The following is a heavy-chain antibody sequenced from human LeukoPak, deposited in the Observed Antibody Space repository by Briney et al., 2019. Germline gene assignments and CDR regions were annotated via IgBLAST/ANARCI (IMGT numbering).Heavy chain of an antibody. CDR3: ARQTTSRSGPLDY. Sequence: GESLKISCKGPGYSFTSYWIGWVRQMPGKGLEWMGIIYPGDSDTRYSPSFQGQVTISADKSISTAYLQWSSPKASDTAMYYCARQTTSRSGPLDYWGQGTLVTVSS. V-gene: IGHV5-51*01. D-gene: IGHD2-15*01. CDR1: GYSFTSYW. J-gene: IGHJ4*02. CDR2: IYPGDSDT.